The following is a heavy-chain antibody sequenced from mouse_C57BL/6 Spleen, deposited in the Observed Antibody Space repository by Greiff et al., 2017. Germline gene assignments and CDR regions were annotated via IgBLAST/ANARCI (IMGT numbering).Heavy chain of an antibody. CDR3: ARDYGSSYYAMDY. CDR1: VYTFPSSW. V-gene: IGHV1-64*01. Sequence: QVQLLQPGAELVPPGASVTLSCTASVYTFPSSWLHWVPQRPGQGLAWICLLPPTRGRTTYNETFKSKATLTVDKSSSTAYMQLSSLTSEDSAVYYCARDYGSSYYAMDYWGQGTSVTVAS. D-gene: IGHD1-1*01. J-gene: IGHJ4*01. CDR2: LPPTRGRT.